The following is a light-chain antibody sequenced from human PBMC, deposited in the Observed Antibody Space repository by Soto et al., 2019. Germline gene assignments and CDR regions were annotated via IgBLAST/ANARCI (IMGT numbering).Light chain of an antibody. V-gene: IGLV2-11*01. CDR3: CSYAGSYTSYV. Sequence: QSVLAQPRSVSGSPGQSVTISCTGTSSDVGVSRSVSWYQQHPGKAPKLIISDVTKRPSGVPYRFSGSKSGNTASLTISGLQAADEADYYCCSYAGSYTSYVFGTGTKV. J-gene: IGLJ1*01. CDR1: SSDVGVSRS. CDR2: DVT.